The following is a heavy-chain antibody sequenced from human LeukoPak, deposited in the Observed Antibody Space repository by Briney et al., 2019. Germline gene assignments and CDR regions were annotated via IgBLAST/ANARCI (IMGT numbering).Heavy chain of an antibody. CDR1: GGSFSGYY. CDR3: ARRRGIVVVPAAIRRGDWFDP. CDR2: TNHSGST. D-gene: IGHD2-2*02. Sequence: SETLSLTCAVYGGSFSGYYWSWIRQPPGKGLEWIGETNHSGSTNYNPSLKSRVTISVDTSKNQFSLKLSSVTAADTAVYYCARRRGIVVVPAAIRRGDWFDPWGQGTLVTVSS. J-gene: IGHJ5*02. V-gene: IGHV4-34*01.